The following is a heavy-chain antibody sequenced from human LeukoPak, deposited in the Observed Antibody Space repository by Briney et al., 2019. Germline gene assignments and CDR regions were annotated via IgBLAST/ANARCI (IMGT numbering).Heavy chain of an antibody. V-gene: IGHV4-4*07. CDR1: GGSISSYY. CDR3: TRVSHYYDSSGYYYVRAFDI. Sequence: PSETLSLTCTVSGGSISSYYWSWIRQPAGKGLEWIGRISTSGSTNYNPSLKSRVTMSVDTSNNQFSLKLSSVTAADTAVYYCTRVSHYYDSSGYYYVRAFDIWGQGTMVTVSS. CDR2: ISTSGST. D-gene: IGHD3-22*01. J-gene: IGHJ3*02.